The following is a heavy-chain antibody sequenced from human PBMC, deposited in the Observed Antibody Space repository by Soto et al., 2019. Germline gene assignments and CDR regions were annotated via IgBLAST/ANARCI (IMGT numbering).Heavy chain of an antibody. CDR3: ARAVAVPAVLAY. Sequence: ASVKVSCKASGYTFTGYAMHWVRQAPGQRLEWMGWINAGNGNTKYSQKFQGRVTITRDTSASTAYMELSSLRSEDTAVYYCARAVAVPAVLAYGGQGTRVPVS. V-gene: IGHV1-3*01. D-gene: IGHD6-19*01. J-gene: IGHJ4*02. CDR1: GYTFTGYA. CDR2: INAGNGNT.